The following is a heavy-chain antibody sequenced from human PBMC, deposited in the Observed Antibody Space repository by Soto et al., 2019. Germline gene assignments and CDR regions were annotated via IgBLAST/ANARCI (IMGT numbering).Heavy chain of an antibody. Sequence: EVQLVESGGGLVQPGGSLRLSCAASGFTFSTYYMSWVRQAPGKGLEWVANIKQDGGEKYYVDAVKGRFSISRDNAKNSLYLQMNSLRAEDTAVYYCATYCSSSSSRSVWGQGTLVTVSS. V-gene: IGHV3-7*05. CDR1: GFTFSTYY. CDR3: ATYCSSSSSRSV. D-gene: IGHD2-2*01. CDR2: IKQDGGEK. J-gene: IGHJ4*02.